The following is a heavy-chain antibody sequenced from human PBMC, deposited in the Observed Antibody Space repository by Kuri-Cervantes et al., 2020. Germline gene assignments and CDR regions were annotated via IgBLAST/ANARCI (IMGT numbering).Heavy chain of an antibody. CDR1: GFTFSNYW. CDR3: TKGTIPDSGKWHDDS. Sequence: AGSLRLSCAASGFTFSNYWMSWVRQAPGKGLEVVSDVSGSARDTYYTDSVKGRFTISSDNSKNILFLQMNSLRVEDTAIYYCTKGTIPDSGKWHDDSWGQGTLVTVSS. CDR2: VSGSARDT. J-gene: IGHJ4*02. V-gene: IGHV3-23*01. D-gene: IGHD1-26*01.